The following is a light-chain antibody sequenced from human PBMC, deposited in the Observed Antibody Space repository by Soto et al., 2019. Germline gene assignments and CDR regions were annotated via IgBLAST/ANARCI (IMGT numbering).Light chain of an antibody. Sequence: DIQMTQSPSTLSASVGDRVTITCRASQSISSWLAWYQQKPGKAPKLLIYKASSLESGVPSRFSGSGSGTEFTLTINNLQPDDFATYYCQQYHSSPYTFGQGTKLEIK. J-gene: IGKJ2*01. CDR3: QQYHSSPYT. CDR1: QSISSW. V-gene: IGKV1-5*03. CDR2: KAS.